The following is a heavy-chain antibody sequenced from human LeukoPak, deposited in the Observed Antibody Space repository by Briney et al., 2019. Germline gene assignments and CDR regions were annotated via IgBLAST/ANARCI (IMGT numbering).Heavy chain of an antibody. CDR2: INSSSSYI. V-gene: IGHV3-21*01. D-gene: IGHD6-19*01. J-gene: IGHJ4*02. CDR3: ARGGRSVAVAGRTIGPFDY. Sequence: GGSLRLSCAASGFTFSSYSMNWVRQAPGKGLEWVSSINSSSSYIYYADSVKGRFTISRDNAKNSLYMQMNSLRAEDTAVYYCARGGRSVAVAGRTIGPFDYWGQGTLVTVSS. CDR1: GFTFSSYS.